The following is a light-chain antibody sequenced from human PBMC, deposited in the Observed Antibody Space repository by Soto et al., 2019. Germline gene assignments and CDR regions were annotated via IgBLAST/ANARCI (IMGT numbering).Light chain of an antibody. CDR1: SRDVGAYNL. Sequence: QSALTQPASVSGSPGQSITISCTGTSRDVGAYNLVSWYQQHPGKAPKLLIYEVRNRPSGISFRFSGSRSGNTASPTISGLLAEDEADYYCSAYTTRSTLVFGGGTKLTVL. CDR2: EVR. J-gene: IGLJ2*01. V-gene: IGLV2-14*01. CDR3: SAYTTRSTLV.